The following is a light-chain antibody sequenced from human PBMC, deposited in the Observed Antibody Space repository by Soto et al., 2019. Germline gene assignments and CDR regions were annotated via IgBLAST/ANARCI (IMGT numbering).Light chain of an antibody. CDR1: QGIRSS. CDR3: QQINAYPIT. J-gene: IGKJ5*01. Sequence: IQLTQSPSSLSASVGDSVTTTCRASQGIRSSLAWYQQKPGIAPKLLIYTASTLQSGVPSRFSGSGSGTDFTLTISSLQPEDFATYYCQQINAYPITFGQGTRLEIK. CDR2: TAS. V-gene: IGKV1-9*01.